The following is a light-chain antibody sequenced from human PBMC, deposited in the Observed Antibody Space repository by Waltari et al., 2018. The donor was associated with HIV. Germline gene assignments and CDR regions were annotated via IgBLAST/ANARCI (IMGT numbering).Light chain of an antibody. CDR2: RNN. CDR1: SPKFGSNF. V-gene: IGLV1-47*01. CDR3: ATWDDSLSGPV. Sequence: QSVLTQPPSASGTPGQRVTISCSGTSPKFGSNFIYWYQQLSGTTPKVLIYRNNQRPSGVPDRFSASKSGTSASLAISGLRSEDEADYYCATWDDSLSGPVFGGGTKVTVL. J-gene: IGLJ3*02.